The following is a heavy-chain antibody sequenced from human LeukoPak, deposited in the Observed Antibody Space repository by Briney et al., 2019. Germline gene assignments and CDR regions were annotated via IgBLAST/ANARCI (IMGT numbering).Heavy chain of an antibody. J-gene: IGHJ5*02. CDR2: IYYSGST. D-gene: IGHD3-10*01. V-gene: IGHV4-59*01. CDR3: ARVRGWFDL. Sequence: SETLSLICTVSGGSISRYYSSWIRHPPGKGLEWIGYIYYSGSTTYNPSLKSRVTISVETSKSQFSLKLSTVTAADTAVYYCARVRGWFDLWGQGTLVTVSS. CDR1: GGSISRYY.